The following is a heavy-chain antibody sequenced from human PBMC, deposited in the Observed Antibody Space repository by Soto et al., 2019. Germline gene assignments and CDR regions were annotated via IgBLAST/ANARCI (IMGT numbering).Heavy chain of an antibody. V-gene: IGHV3-23*01. J-gene: IGHJ4*02. CDR3: AKDQGSSWYEIDY. CDR2: LSGDGVTT. Sequence: GGSLSLSCAASGFTFSSYSMNWVRQAPGTGLEWVSSLSGDGVTTYYADSVKGRFIISRDNSKSTLYLQMNSLRAEDTAVYYCAKDQGSSWYEIDYWGQGTLVTVSS. CDR1: GFTFSSYS. D-gene: IGHD6-13*01.